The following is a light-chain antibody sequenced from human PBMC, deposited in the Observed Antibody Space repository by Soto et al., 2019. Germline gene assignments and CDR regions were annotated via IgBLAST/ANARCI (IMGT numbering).Light chain of an antibody. V-gene: IGKV3-11*01. J-gene: IGKJ4*01. CDR2: DAS. CDR1: QSVTTF. Sequence: EVVLTQSQFPLPFSQGERATLSSRPSQSVTTFLAWYQQKPGQAPRLLIYDASKRATAIPARFSGSGSGTDFTLTISSLEPEDFAVYYCQQRTNWPLTFGGGTKVEIK. CDR3: QQRTNWPLT.